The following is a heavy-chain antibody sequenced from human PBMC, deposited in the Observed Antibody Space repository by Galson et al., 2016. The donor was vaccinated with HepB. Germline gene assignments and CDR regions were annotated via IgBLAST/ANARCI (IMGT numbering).Heavy chain of an antibody. V-gene: IGHV3-23*01. CDR2: LSGSAGTT. CDR3: AKRRVVSAADPFHYFDY. J-gene: IGHJ4*02. D-gene: IGHD2-2*01. CDR1: GFTFSRYA. Sequence: SLRLSCAASGFTFSRYAMSWVRQAPGKGLEWVSGLSGSAGTTYSADSAKGRFTISRDNSKNTLYLQMNSLRAEDTAVYSCAKRRVVSAADPFHYFDYWGQGTLVTVSS.